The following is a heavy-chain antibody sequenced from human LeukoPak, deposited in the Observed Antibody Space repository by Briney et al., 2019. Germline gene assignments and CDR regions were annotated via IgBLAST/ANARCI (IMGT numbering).Heavy chain of an antibody. J-gene: IGHJ4*02. V-gene: IGHV4-39*07. D-gene: IGHD6-19*01. CDR2: IYYSGST. CDR3: ARGYSSGWPQPIDY. Sequence: SETLSLTCTVSGGSISSSSYYWGWIRQPPGKGLEWMGSIYYSGSTYYNPSLKSRVTISVDTSKNQFSLKLSSVTAADTAVYYCARGYSSGWPQPIDYWGQGTLVTVSS. CDR1: GGSISSSSYY.